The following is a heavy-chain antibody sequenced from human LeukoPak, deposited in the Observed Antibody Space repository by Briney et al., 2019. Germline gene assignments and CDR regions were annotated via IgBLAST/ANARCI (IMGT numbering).Heavy chain of an antibody. CDR2: IVPIFDTA. V-gene: IGHV1-69*13. J-gene: IGHJ4*02. CDR3: ASRSGSSLWFDY. D-gene: IGHD1-26*01. Sequence: ASVKVSCKSSGGTFSSYAISWVRQAPGQGLEWMGRIVPIFDTANYAQKFQGRVMITAEESTSTAYMELSSLRSEDTAVYYCASRSGSSLWFDYWGQGTLVTVSS. CDR1: GGTFSSYA.